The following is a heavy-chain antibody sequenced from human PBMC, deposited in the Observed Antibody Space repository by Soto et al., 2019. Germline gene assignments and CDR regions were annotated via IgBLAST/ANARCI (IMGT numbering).Heavy chain of an antibody. D-gene: IGHD3-22*01. J-gene: IGHJ4*02. CDR2: IIPIFGTA. Sequence: SVKVCCEASGGTFSSYAISWVRQAPGQGLEWMGGIIPIFGTANYAQKFQGRVTITADESTSTAYMELSSLRSEDTAVYYCASSGIPTYYYDSSGYYYCYWGQGTLVTVS. CDR3: ASSGIPTYYYDSSGYYYCY. CDR1: GGTFSSYA. V-gene: IGHV1-69*13.